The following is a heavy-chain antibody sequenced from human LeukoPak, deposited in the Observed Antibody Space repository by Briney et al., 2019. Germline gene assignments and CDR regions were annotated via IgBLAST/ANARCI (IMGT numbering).Heavy chain of an antibody. J-gene: IGHJ6*03. CDR3: ASLACGGDCYYHYYMDV. CDR2: IIPIFGTA. Sequence: GASVKVSCKASGGTFSSYAISWVRQAPGQGLEWMGGIIPIFGTANYAQKFQGRVTITADESTSTAYMELRSLRSDDTAVYYCASLACGGDCYYHYYMDVWGKGTTVTVPS. D-gene: IGHD2-21*01. V-gene: IGHV1-69*13. CDR1: GGTFSSYA.